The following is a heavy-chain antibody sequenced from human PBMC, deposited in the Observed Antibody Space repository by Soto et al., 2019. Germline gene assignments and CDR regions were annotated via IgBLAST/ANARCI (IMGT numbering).Heavy chain of an antibody. CDR1: GFTFSGHA. D-gene: IGHD6-19*01. CDR2: IWYDGSNK. Sequence: QVQLVESGGGVAQPGRSLRLSCTVSGFTFSGHAMHWGRQAPGKGLEWVTQIWYDGSNKYYAESVKGRFTISRDNSKNTLYLQMNNLRVEDTAVYYCARDGQGLAPYALDVWGQGTSVTVSS. CDR3: ARDGQGLAPYALDV. J-gene: IGHJ6*02. V-gene: IGHV3-33*01.